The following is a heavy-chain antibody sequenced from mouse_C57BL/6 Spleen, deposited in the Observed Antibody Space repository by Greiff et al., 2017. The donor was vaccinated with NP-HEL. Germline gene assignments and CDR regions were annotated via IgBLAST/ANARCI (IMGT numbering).Heavy chain of an antibody. CDR3: ARGWWDDY. CDR1: GYSFTGYY. D-gene: IGHD1-1*02. V-gene: IGHV1-42*01. J-gene: IGHJ2*01. CDR2: INPSTGGT. Sequence: VQLKQSGPELVKPGASVKISCKASGYSFTGYYMNWVKQSPEKSLEWIGEINPSTGGTTYNQKFKAKATLTVDKSSSTAYMQLKSLTSEDSAVYYCARGWWDDYWGQGTTLTVSS.